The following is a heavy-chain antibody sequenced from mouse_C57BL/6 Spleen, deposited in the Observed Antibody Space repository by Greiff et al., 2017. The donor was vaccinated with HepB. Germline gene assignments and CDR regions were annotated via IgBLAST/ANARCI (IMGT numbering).Heavy chain of an antibody. CDR1: GYTFTDYY. J-gene: IGHJ2*01. CDR2: IYPGSGNT. CDR3: ARGGGYDVLFDY. D-gene: IGHD2-2*01. V-gene: IGHV1-76*01. Sequence: LMESGAELVRPGASVKLSCKASGYTFTDYYINWVKQRPGQGLEWIARIYPGSGNTYYNEKFKGKATLTAEKSSSTAYMQLSSLTSEDSAVYFCARGGGYDVLFDYWGQGTTLTVSS.